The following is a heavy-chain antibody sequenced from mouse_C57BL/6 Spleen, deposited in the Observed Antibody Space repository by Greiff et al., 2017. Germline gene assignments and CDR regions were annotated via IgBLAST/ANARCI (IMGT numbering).Heavy chain of an antibody. J-gene: IGHJ3*01. V-gene: IGHV1-31*01. Sequence: EVQLQESGPELVKPGASVKISCKASGYSFTGYYMHWVQQSPGNILDWIGYIYPYNGVSSYNQKFKGKATLTVDKSSSTAYMELRSLTSEDSAVYYCAKELGRKGFAYWGQGTLVTVSA. CDR3: AKELGRKGFAY. CDR2: IYPYNGVS. CDR1: GYSFTGYY. D-gene: IGHD4-1*01.